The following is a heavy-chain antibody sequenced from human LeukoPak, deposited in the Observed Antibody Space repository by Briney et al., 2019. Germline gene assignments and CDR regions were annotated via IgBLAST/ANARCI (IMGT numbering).Heavy chain of an antibody. CDR1: GGSISSSSYY. V-gene: IGHV4-39*01. CDR3: ARVGYYDGSGYWDYFDY. Sequence: PSETLSLTCTVSGGSISSSSYYWGWIRQPPGKGLEWIGSIYYSGSTCYNPSLKSRVTISVDTSKNQFSLKLSSVTAADTAVYYCARVGYYDGSGYWDYFDYWGQGTLVTVSS. CDR2: IYYSGST. J-gene: IGHJ4*02. D-gene: IGHD3-22*01.